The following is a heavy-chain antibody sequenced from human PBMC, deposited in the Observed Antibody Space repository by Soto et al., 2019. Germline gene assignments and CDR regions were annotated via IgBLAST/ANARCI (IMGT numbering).Heavy chain of an antibody. V-gene: IGHV3-11*05. J-gene: IGHJ5*02. D-gene: IGHD3-10*01. CDR3: ARERITMVRGVIITRVSSP. CDR2: ISSSSSYT. CDR1: GFTFSDYY. Sequence: PGGSLRLSCAASGFTFSDYYMSWIRQAPGKGLEWVSYISSSSSYTNYADSVKGRFTISRDNAKNSLYLQMNSLRAEDTAVYYCARERITMVRGVIITRVSSPWGQGTLVTVSS.